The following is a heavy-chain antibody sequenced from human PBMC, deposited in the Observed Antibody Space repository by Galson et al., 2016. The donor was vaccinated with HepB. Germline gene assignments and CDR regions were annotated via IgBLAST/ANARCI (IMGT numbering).Heavy chain of an antibody. D-gene: IGHD2/OR15-2a*01. CDR3: AKRHEYCPAVGCSVDY. CDR2: DSMDGRRK. J-gene: IGHJ4*02. V-gene: IGHV3-30*18. Sequence: SLRLSCAASGFTFSQRGMHWVRQAPGKGLEWVAADSMDGRRKFYADSVKGRFTISRDNSNNMLFLQMSSLRVDDTAVYYCAKRHEYCPAVGCSVDYWGQGTLVSVSS. CDR1: GFTFSQRG.